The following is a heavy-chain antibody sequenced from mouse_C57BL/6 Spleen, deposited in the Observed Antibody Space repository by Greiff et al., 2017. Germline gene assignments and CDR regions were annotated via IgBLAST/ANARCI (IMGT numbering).Heavy chain of an antibody. J-gene: IGHJ3*01. D-gene: IGHD1-1*01. CDR1: GYTFTSYW. CDR3: AIQGYYGSSYGFAY. CDR2: LHPSDSDT. V-gene: IGHV1-74*01. Sequence: VQLQQPGAELVKPGASVKVSCKASGYTFTSYWLHWVKQRPGQGLEWIGRLHPSDSDTNYNQKFKGKATLTVDKSSSTAYMQLSSLTSEDSAVYYCAIQGYYGSSYGFAYWGQGTLVTVSA.